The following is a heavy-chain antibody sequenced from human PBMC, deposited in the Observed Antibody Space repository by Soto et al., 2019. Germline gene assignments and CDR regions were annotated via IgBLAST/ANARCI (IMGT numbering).Heavy chain of an antibody. V-gene: IGHV5-10-1*01. CDR1: GYSFTSYS. CDR2: IDPSDSYT. J-gene: IGHJ6*02. CDR3: ARELGYCSSTSCYQYYYYYYCMDV. Sequence: GESLKISCKGSGYSFTSYSINQERQMPGKGLEWMGMIDPSDSYTNYSPSFQGHVTISAAKSISTAYLQWSSLKASDTAMYYCARELGYCSSTSCYQYYYYYYCMDVWGQGTTVTVS. D-gene: IGHD2-2*01.